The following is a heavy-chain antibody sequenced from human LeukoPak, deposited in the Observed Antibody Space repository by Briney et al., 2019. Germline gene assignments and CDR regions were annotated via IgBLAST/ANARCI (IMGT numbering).Heavy chain of an antibody. D-gene: IGHD2-15*01. CDR1: GFTFSSYA. CDR3: AKGGVCSGGSCYFDY. J-gene: IGHJ4*02. V-gene: IGHV3-23*01. Sequence: PGGSLRLSCAASGFTFSSYAMSWVRQAPGKGLEWVSAISGSGGSTYYADSVKGRFTISRDNSKNTLYLQMNSLRAEDTAVYYCAKGGVCSGGSCYFDYWGQGTLVTVSS. CDR2: ISGSGGST.